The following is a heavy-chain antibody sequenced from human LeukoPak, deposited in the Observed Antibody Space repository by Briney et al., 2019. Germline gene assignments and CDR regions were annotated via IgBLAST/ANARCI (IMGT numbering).Heavy chain of an antibody. J-gene: IGHJ4*02. D-gene: IGHD3-22*01. CDR1: GFTFSSYG. V-gene: IGHV3-33*01. CDR3: AREPHYYDSSGYYLY. Sequence: GGSLRLSCAASGFTFSSYGMHWVRQAPGKGLEWVAVIWYDGSNKYYADSVKGRFTISRDNSKNTLYLQMNSLRAEDTAVYYCAREPHYYDSSGYYLYWGQGTLVTVSS. CDR2: IWYDGSNK.